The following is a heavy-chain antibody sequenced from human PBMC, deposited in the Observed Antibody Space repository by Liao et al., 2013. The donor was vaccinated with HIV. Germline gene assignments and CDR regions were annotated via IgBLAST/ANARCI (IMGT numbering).Heavy chain of an antibody. CDR1: GGSISSSSYY. CDR3: AREGGDIVVVVAATNAFDI. Sequence: QLQLQESGPGLVKPSETLSLTCTVSGGSISSSSYYWGWIRQPPGKGLEWIGSIYYSGSTYYNPSLKSRVTISVDTSKNQFSLKLSSVTAADTAVYYCAREGGDIVVVVAATNAFDIWGQGTMVTVSS. J-gene: IGHJ3*02. CDR2: IYYSGST. D-gene: IGHD2-15*01. V-gene: IGHV4-39*07.